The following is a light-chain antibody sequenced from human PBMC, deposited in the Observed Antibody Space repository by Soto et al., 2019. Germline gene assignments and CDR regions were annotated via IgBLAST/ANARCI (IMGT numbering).Light chain of an antibody. CDR3: SSYTSSITQVL. CDR2: NVN. CDR1: TSGVGGYNY. Sequence: QSALTQPASVSGSPGQSITISCTGATSGVGGYNYVSWYQHHPGEALKLIIYNVNDRPSGVSDRFSASKSGNTASLTISGLQAEDEGDYYCSSYTSSITQVLFGGGTQLTVL. J-gene: IGLJ2*01. V-gene: IGLV2-14*03.